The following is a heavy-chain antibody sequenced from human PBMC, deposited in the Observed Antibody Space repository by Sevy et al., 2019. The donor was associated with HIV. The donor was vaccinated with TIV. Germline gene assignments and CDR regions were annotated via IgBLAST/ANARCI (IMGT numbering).Heavy chain of an antibody. CDR1: GFTFSSYA. Sequence: GGSLRLSCAASGFTFSSYAMHWVRQAPGKGLEWVAVISYDGSNKYYADSVKGRFTISRDNSKKTLYLQMNGLRAEDTAGYYCARGGRDEYVWGSYRRSGERQPSYYYYYYMDVWGKGTTVTVSS. D-gene: IGHD3-16*02. V-gene: IGHV3-30-3*01. CDR2: ISYDGSNK. J-gene: IGHJ6*03. CDR3: ARGGRDEYVWGSYRRSGERQPSYYYYYYMDV.